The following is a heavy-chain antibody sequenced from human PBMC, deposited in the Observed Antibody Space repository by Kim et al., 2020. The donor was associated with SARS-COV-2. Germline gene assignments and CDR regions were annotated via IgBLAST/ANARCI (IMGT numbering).Heavy chain of an antibody. J-gene: IGHJ5*02. CDR3: ARDADHGYSYGYPNWFDP. Sequence: KGRFPISRDNAKNSLYLQRNSLRAEDTAVYYCARDADHGYSYGYPNWFDPWGQGTLVTVSS. V-gene: IGHV3-11*06. D-gene: IGHD5-18*01.